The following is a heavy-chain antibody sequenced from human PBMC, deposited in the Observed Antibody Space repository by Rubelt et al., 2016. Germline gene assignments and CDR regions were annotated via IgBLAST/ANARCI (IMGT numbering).Heavy chain of an antibody. CDR3: ARANSGSGYFGIDY. CDR1: GYTFTSYY. Sequence: QVQLVQSGAEVKKPGASVKVSCKASGYTFTSYYMHWVRQAPGQGLEWMGIINPSGGSTGYAQKFQGRITMTRDTSTSTVYMGLSSLRSEDTAVYYGARANSGSGYFGIDYWGQGTLVTVSS. CDR2: INPSGGST. V-gene: IGHV1-46*01. J-gene: IGHJ4*02. D-gene: IGHD3-22*01.